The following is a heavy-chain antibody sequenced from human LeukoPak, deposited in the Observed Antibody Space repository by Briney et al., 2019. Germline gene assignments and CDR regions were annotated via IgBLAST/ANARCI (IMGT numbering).Heavy chain of an antibody. J-gene: IGHJ4*02. Sequence: SETLSLTCTVSGASISSGGYYWTWIRQLPGQGLEWIGYIYHTGTTYYNPSLKSRVIISVDTSKNQFSLRLSSVTAADTAVYYCARTYCSSISCYHYFDYWGQGTLVTVSS. V-gene: IGHV4-31*03. CDR2: IYHTGTT. CDR1: GASISSGGYY. CDR3: ARTYCSSISCYHYFDY. D-gene: IGHD2-2*01.